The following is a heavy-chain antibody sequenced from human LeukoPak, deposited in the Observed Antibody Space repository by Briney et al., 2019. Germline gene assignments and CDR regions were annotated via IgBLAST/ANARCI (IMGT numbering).Heavy chain of an antibody. Sequence: PSETLSLTCTVSGGSISSYYWSWIRQPPGKGLEWIGYIYYSGSTNYNPFLKSRVTISVDTSKNQFSLKLSSVTAADTAVYYCARVLGRGQLWSPLDYWGQGTLVTVSS. J-gene: IGHJ4*02. CDR3: ARVLGRGQLWSPLDY. CDR2: IYYSGST. D-gene: IGHD5-18*01. V-gene: IGHV4-59*08. CDR1: GGSISSYY.